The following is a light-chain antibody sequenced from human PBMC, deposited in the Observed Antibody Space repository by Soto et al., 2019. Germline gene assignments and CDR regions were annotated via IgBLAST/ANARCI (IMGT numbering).Light chain of an antibody. V-gene: IGKV1-5*02. CDR1: QSISDL. J-gene: IGKJ2*01. Sequence: HSTSTLSAYVGDRVNMICVARQSISDLLAWYQQKPGKAPELLISDASTLATGLPSRFSGSGSGTEFTLIISRLQNDVSASYSFQEYKTYAFGQGTK. CDR2: DAS. CDR3: QEYKTYA.